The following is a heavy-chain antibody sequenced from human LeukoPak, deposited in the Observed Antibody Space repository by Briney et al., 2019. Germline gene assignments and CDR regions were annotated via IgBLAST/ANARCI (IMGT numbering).Heavy chain of an antibody. CDR2: IYDSGST. CDR3: ARDPSYSSSSYYYYYGMDV. CDR1: GGSIRSSYYY. V-gene: IGHV4-39*07. J-gene: IGHJ6*02. Sequence: SETLSLTCTVSGGSIRSSYYYWGWIRQPPGKGLEWIGSIYDSGSTYYNPSLKSRVTISVDTSKNQFSLKVSSVTAADTAVYYCARDPSYSSSSYYYYYGMDVWGQGTTVTVSS. D-gene: IGHD6-13*01.